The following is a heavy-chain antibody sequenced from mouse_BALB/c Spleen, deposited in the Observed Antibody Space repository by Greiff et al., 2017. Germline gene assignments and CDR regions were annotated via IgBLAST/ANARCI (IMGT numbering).Heavy chain of an antibody. J-gene: IGHJ4*01. Sequence: QVQLKQSGAELVKPGASVKLSCKASGYTFTSYWIQWVKQRPGQGLGWIGEIFPGTGTTYYNEKFKGKATLTIDTSSSTAYMQLSSLTSEDSAVYFCARRGNAMDYWGQGTSVTVSS. CDR2: IFPGTGTT. CDR1: GYTFTSYW. V-gene: IGHV1S132*01. CDR3: ARRGNAMDY.